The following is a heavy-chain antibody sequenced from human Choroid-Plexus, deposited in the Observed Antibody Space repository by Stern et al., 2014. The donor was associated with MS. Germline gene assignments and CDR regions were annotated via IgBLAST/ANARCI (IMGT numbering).Heavy chain of an antibody. Sequence: VQLVESGGGVAQPGRPLILSCAASGFTFSNFGMNWVRQAPGTGLEWVALISYDGSDKYYADAVKGRFTIFRDNSKNTLYMHMNSLRAEDTAVYYCAKDRQWSTYFFDYWGQGSLVTVSS. CDR3: AKDRQWSTYFFDY. V-gene: IGHV3-30*18. CDR2: ISYDGSDK. D-gene: IGHD2-15*01. J-gene: IGHJ4*02. CDR1: GFTFSNFG.